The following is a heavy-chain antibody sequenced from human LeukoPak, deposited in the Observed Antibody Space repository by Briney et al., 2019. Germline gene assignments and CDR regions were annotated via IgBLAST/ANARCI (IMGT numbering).Heavy chain of an antibody. CDR3: ASSGADCSGGSCWGRGYYYYYMDV. Sequence: AXVKVSCKASGYTLTSYYMHWVRQAPGQGLEWMGIINPSGGSTSYAQKFQGRVTMTRDTSTSTVYMERSSLRSEDTAVYYCASSGADCSGGSCWGRGYYYYYMDVWGKGTTVTVSS. D-gene: IGHD2-15*01. CDR1: GYTLTSYY. V-gene: IGHV1-46*03. J-gene: IGHJ6*03. CDR2: INPSGGST.